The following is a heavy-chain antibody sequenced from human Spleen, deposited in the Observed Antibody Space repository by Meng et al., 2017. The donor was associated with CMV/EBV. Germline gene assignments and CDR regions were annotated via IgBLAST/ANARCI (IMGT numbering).Heavy chain of an antibody. CDR1: GFTFSGYW. V-gene: IGHV3-7*01. J-gene: IGHJ4*02. CDR3: ARDQYSDIVEVPPAIYY. Sequence: GGSLRLSCAASGFTFSGYWMSWVRQAPGKGLEWVANIKHDGSEEYHVDSVRGRFAISRDNAKKSLYLQMNTLRAEDTAVYYCARDQYSDIVEVPPAIYYWGQGTRVTVSS. CDR2: IKHDGSEE. D-gene: IGHD2-2*01.